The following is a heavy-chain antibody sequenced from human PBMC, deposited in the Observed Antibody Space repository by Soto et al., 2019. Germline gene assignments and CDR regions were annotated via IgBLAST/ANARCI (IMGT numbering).Heavy chain of an antibody. J-gene: IGHJ4*02. Sequence: QVQLVQSGAEVKKPGASVKVSCKASGYTFTTYAMHWVCQAPGQRLEWMGWINAGNGNTKYSQKFQGRVTITRDTSASTAYMELSSLRSEDTAVYYCARGPGGPDGPGDYWGQGTLVTVSS. CDR1: GYTFTTYA. CDR3: ARGPGGPDGPGDY. D-gene: IGHD2-15*01. CDR2: INAGNGNT. V-gene: IGHV1-3*01.